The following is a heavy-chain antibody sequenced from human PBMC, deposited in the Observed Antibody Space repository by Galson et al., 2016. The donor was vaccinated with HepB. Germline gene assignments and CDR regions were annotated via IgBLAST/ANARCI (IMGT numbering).Heavy chain of an antibody. Sequence: SLRLSCAASGLTFSSYAMNWVRQAPGEGLEWASSISGSGGSTYYADSVKGRFTISRDNSKNRLYLQMNCLRAEDTAIYYCAKDVSYSDYGPYHYFYGLDVWGKGTTVTVSS. D-gene: IGHD4-17*01. V-gene: IGHV3-23*01. CDR1: GLTFSSYA. CDR2: ISGSGGST. CDR3: AKDVSYSDYGPYHYFYGLDV. J-gene: IGHJ6*04.